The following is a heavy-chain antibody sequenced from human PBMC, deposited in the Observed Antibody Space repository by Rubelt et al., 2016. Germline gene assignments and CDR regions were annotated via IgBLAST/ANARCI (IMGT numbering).Heavy chain of an antibody. CDR3: ATDYYGMDV. V-gene: IGHV4-39*01. J-gene: IGHJ6*02. CDR2: INHSGST. Sequence: QLQLQESGPGLVKPSETLSLTCTVSGDSFSSSGYYWSWIRQPPGKGLEWIGEINHSGSTNYNPSLKSRVTISVATSKTPFYLKRSSVAAANTAVYYCATDYYGMDVWGQGTTVTVSS. CDR1: GDSFSSSGYY.